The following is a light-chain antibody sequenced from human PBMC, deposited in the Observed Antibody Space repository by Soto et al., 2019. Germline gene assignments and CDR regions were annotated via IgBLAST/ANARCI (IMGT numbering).Light chain of an antibody. CDR1: NGGVTSDHW. CDR3: LLYYTGGRPV. V-gene: IGLV7-46*01. J-gene: IGLJ7*01. Sequence: QAVVTQEPSLTVSPGETVTLTCGSNNGGVTSDHWPYWYQQKPGHGPRTLIYDTNSRHSWTPARFSGSLLGGKAALTLSDAQPQDEADYYCLLYYTGGRPVFGGGPQLTVL. CDR2: DTN.